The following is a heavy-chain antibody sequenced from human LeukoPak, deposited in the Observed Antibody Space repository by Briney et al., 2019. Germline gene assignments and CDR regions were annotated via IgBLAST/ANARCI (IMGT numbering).Heavy chain of an antibody. V-gene: IGHV3-23*01. CDR1: GFTFSSYA. Sequence: GRSLRLSCAASGFTFSSYAMRCVRLAPGKGLEWVSAISGSGGSTYYADSVNGRFTISRDNSKNTLYLQMNSLRAEDTAVYYCAKDGGNYDMRGNWFDPWGQGTLVTVSS. CDR3: AKDGGNYDMRGNWFDP. D-gene: IGHD3-22*01. CDR2: ISGSGGST. J-gene: IGHJ5*02.